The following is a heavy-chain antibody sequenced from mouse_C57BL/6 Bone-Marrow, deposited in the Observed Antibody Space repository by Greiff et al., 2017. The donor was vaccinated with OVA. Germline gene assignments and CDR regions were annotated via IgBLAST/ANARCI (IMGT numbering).Heavy chain of an antibody. D-gene: IGHD2-3*01. J-gene: IGHJ4*01. V-gene: IGHV14-4*01. CDR2: IDPENGDT. Sequence: VQLQQSGAELVRPGASVKLSCTASGFNIKDAYMHWVKQRPEQGLEWIGWIDPENGDTEYASKFQGKATITADTSSNTAYLQLSSLTSEDTAVYYCTADGSYAMDYWGQGTSVTVSS. CDR3: TADGSYAMDY. CDR1: GFNIKDAY.